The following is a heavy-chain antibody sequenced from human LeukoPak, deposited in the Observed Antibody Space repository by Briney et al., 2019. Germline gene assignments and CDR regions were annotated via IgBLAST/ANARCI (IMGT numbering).Heavy chain of an antibody. Sequence: SETLPLTCTVSGGSISNYYWSWIRQPAGKGLEWIGRIFTSGNTNYNPSLNSRVTMSIDTSKNQFFLNLGSVTAADTAVYYCARDANYYGSGSYLSYWGRGALVIVSS. CDR2: IFTSGNT. CDR3: ARDANYYGSGSYLSY. D-gene: IGHD3-10*01. CDR1: GGSISNYY. J-gene: IGHJ4*02. V-gene: IGHV4-4*07.